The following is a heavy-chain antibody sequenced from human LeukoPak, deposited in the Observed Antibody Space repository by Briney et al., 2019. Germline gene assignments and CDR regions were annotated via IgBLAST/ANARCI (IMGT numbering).Heavy chain of an antibody. CDR2: INLSVSN. V-gene: IGHV4-34*01. CDR1: GGFFSGYY. D-gene: IGHD6-13*01. Sequence: SETLSLACAVDGGFFSGYYWSWIRQPPGKGLEWIGEINLSVSNNYNPSLKSRVTISVDTSKNQFSLKLSSVTAADTAVYYCARGGTAAANRRNYYYYYMDVWGKGTTVTVSS. CDR3: ARGGTAAANRRNYYYYYMDV. J-gene: IGHJ6*03.